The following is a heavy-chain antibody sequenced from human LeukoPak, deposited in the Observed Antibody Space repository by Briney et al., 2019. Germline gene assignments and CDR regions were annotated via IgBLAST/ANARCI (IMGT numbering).Heavy chain of an antibody. CDR3: AATGEFLLPPAFDY. CDR1: GFTFTSSA. J-gene: IGHJ4*02. V-gene: IGHV1-58*01. D-gene: IGHD3-10*01. Sequence: GTSVKVSCKASGFTFTSSAVQWVRQARGQRLEWIGWIVVGSGNTNYAQKFQERVTITRDTSTSTAYMELSSLRSEDTAVYYCAATGEFLLPPAFDYWGQGTLVTVSS. CDR2: IVVGSGNT.